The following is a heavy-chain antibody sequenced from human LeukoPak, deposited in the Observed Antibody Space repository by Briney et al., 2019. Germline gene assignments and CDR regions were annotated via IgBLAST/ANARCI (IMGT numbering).Heavy chain of an antibody. CDR2: ISISGTKT. V-gene: IGHV3-23*01. J-gene: IGHJ4*02. Sequence: GGSLRLSCAATEFDFSTHAMTWVRQAPGKGLEWVSAISISGTKTYYADSVKGRFTISRDNSKSTLYLQMYSLRAEDTAVYYCANEIRPNDYWGQGTLVTVSS. D-gene: IGHD4-17*01. CDR3: ANEIRPNDY. CDR1: EFDFSTHA.